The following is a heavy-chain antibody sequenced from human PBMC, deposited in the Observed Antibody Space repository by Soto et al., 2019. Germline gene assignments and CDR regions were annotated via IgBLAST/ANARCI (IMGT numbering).Heavy chain of an antibody. CDR2: IYYSGST. CDR1: GGSFSGYY. Sequence: SETLSLTCAVYGGSFSGYYWSWIRQHPGKGLEWIGYIYYSGSTYYNPSLKRRVTISVDTSKNQFSLKLSSVTAADTAVYYCARDGLGSYSDDAFDIWGQGTMVTVSS. CDR3: ARDGLGSYSDDAFDI. D-gene: IGHD1-26*01. V-gene: IGHV4-31*11. J-gene: IGHJ3*02.